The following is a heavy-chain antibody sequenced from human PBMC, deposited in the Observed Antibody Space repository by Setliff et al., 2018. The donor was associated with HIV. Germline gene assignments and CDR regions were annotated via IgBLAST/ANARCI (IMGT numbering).Heavy chain of an antibody. D-gene: IGHD4-17*01. CDR1: GGSISSYY. V-gene: IGHV4-59*01. J-gene: IGHJ2*01. CDR2: IYYSGST. CDR3: ARASDGDYEFWYFDL. Sequence: SETLSLTCTVSGGSISSYYWSWIRQPPGKGLEWIGYIYYSGSTNYNPSLKSRVTISVDTSKNQFSLKLSSVTAADTAVYYCARASDGDYEFWYFDLWGRGTLVTVSS.